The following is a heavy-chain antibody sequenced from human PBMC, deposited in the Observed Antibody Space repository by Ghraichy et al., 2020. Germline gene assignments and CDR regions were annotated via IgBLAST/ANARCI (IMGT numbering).Heavy chain of an antibody. CDR2: ISGSGGST. Sequence: GALRLSCAASGFTFSTYAMTWVRQAPGKGLEWVSAISGSGGSTYYADSVRGRFTISRDNSKNTLFLQMNSLRAEDMAIYYCAKDLRYCSSTSCYGIWDYWGQGTLVTVSS. J-gene: IGHJ4*02. CDR1: GFTFSTYA. CDR3: AKDLRYCSSTSCYGIWDY. D-gene: IGHD2-2*01. V-gene: IGHV3-23*01.